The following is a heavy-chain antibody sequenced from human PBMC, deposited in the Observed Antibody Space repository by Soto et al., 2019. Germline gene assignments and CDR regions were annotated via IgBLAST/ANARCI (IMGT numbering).Heavy chain of an antibody. Sequence: ASVKVSCKASGYTFTGYYMHWVRQAPGQGLEWMGWINPNSGGTNYAQKFQGWVTMTRDTSISTAYMELSRLRSDDTAVYYCARARIAAAGPYDAFDIWGHGTMVTVSS. CDR1: GYTFTGYY. V-gene: IGHV1-2*04. D-gene: IGHD6-13*01. CDR3: ARARIAAAGPYDAFDI. CDR2: INPNSGGT. J-gene: IGHJ3*02.